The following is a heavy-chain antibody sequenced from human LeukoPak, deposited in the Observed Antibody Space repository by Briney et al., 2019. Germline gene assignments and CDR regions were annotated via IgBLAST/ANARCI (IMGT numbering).Heavy chain of an antibody. CDR3: ARDNFWSFDY. CDR2: IDPRGDST. J-gene: IGHJ4*02. CDR1: RYTFGSYS. V-gene: IGHV1-46*01. Sequence: ASVKVSCKASRYTFGSYSMHWVRQAPGQGLEWMGIIDPRGDSTANARKFQGRVTVTMDTSTSTVYMELSSLTSEDTAVYYCARDNFWSFDYWGQGTLVTVSS. D-gene: IGHD1-20*01.